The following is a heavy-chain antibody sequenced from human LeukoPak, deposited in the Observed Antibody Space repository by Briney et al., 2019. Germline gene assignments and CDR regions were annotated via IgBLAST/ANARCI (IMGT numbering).Heavy chain of an antibody. V-gene: IGHV4-4*07. Sequence: YPSETLSLTCTVSGGSISSYYWSWLRQPAGKGLEWIGRIYTSGSTNYNPSLKSRVTMSVDTSKNQFSLKLSSVTAADTAVYYCARKDWNDDSNAFDIWGQGTMVTVSS. CDR2: IYTSGST. D-gene: IGHD1-1*01. J-gene: IGHJ3*02. CDR1: GGSISSYY. CDR3: ARKDWNDDSNAFDI.